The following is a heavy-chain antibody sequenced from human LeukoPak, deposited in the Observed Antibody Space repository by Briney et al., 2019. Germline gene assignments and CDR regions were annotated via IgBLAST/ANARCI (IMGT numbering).Heavy chain of an antibody. CDR3: TTEAIH. V-gene: IGHV3-73*01. CDR1: GFTFSGSA. CDR2: IRSKANSYAT. J-gene: IGHJ4*02. Sequence: GGSLRLSCAASGFTFSGSAMHWVRQTSGKGLEWVGRIRSKANSYATAYAASVKGRFTISRDDSKNTAYLQMNNLKSEDTAVYYCTTEAIHWGQGTLVTVSS.